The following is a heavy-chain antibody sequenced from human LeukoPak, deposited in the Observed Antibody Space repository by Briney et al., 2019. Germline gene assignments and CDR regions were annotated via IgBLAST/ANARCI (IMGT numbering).Heavy chain of an antibody. J-gene: IGHJ4*02. Sequence: PGGSLRLSCAASGFTFSSYAMSWVRQAPGKGLEWVSAISGSGGSTYYADSVKGRFTISRDNSKNTLYLQMNSLRAEDTAVYYCAKDGTPPYYDFWSGYYEWGQGTLVTVSS. CDR3: AKDGTPPYYDFWSGYYE. D-gene: IGHD3-3*01. V-gene: IGHV3-23*01. CDR2: ISGSGGST. CDR1: GFTFSSYA.